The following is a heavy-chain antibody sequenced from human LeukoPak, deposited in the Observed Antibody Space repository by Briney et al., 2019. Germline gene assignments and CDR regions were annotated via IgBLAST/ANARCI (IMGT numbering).Heavy chain of an antibody. CDR2: MNPNSGNT. J-gene: IGHJ6*03. V-gene: IGHV1-8*03. Sequence: ASVKVSCKASGYTSTSYDINWVRQATGQGLEWMGWMNPNSGNTGYAQKFQGRVTITRNTSISTAYMELSSLRSEDTAVYYCARVNYDFWSAPLGSYYYYMDVWGKGTTVTVSS. CDR3: ARVNYDFWSAPLGSYYYYMDV. D-gene: IGHD3-3*01. CDR1: GYTSTSYD.